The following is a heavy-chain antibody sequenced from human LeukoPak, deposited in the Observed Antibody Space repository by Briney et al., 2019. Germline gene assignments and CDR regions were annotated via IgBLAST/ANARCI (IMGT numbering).Heavy chain of an antibody. D-gene: IGHD2-21*01. V-gene: IGHV4-30-2*01. CDR1: GGSISSGGYY. CDR3: ARDETRGVIAMRGSAFDI. J-gene: IGHJ3*02. CDR2: IYHSGST. Sequence: PSQTLSLTCTVSGGSISSGGYYWSWIRQPPGKGLEWIGYIYHSGSTYYNPSLKSRVTISVDRSKNQFSLKLSSVTAADTAVYYCARDETRGVIAMRGSAFDIWGQGTMVTVSS.